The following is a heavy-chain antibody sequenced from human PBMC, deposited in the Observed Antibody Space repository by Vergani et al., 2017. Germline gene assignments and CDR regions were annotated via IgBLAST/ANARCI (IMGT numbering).Heavy chain of an antibody. J-gene: IGHJ6*03. CDR1: GGTFSSYA. Sequence: QVQLVQSGAEVKKPGSSVKVSCKASGGTFSSYAISWVRQAPGQGLEWMGGIIPIFGTANYAQKFQGRVTITADESTSTAYMELSSLRSEDTAVYYCARDDYGGNRDYYYCMDVWGKGTTVTVSS. V-gene: IGHV1-69*01. D-gene: IGHD4-23*01. CDR2: IIPIFGTA. CDR3: ARDDYGGNRDYYYCMDV.